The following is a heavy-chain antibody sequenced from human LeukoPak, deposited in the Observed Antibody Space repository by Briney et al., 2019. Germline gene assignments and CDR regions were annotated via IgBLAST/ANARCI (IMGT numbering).Heavy chain of an antibody. CDR1: GGTFSSYA. V-gene: IGHV1-69*06. J-gene: IGHJ5*02. CDR2: IIPIFGTA. Sequence: GSSVKVSCKASGGTFSSYAISWVRQAPGQGLEWIGGIIPIFGTANYAQKFQGRVTITADKSTSTAYMELSSLRSEDTAVYYCARGGSPYPGVGVMDSNWFDPWGQGTLVTVSS. CDR3: ARGGSPYPGVGVMDSNWFDP. D-gene: IGHD3-16*01.